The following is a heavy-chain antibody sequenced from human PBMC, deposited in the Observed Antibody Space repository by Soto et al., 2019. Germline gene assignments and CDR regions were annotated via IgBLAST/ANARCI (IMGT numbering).Heavy chain of an antibody. V-gene: IGHV1-3*01. D-gene: IGHD2-15*01. CDR2: INAGNGNT. CDR3: ALPGYCRGGSCRYYSYGMDV. CDR1: GYTFTSYA. J-gene: IGHJ6*02. Sequence: ASVKVSCKAAGYTFTSYAMHWVRQAPGQRLEWMGWINAGNGNTKYSQKFQGRVTITRDTSASTAYMELSSLRSEDTAVYYCALPGYCRGGSCRYYSYGMDVWGHGTTVNLSS.